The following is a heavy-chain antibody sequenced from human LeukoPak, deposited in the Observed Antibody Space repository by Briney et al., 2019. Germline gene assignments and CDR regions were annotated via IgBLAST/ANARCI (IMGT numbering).Heavy chain of an antibody. D-gene: IGHD3-22*01. V-gene: IGHV4-34*01. Sequence: SETLSLTCAVYGGSLSAYYWTWIRQPPGKGLEWIGEINHGGSTNYNPSLKSRVTISIDTSKNQFSLKLSSVTAADTAVYYCARDGQDSSGYYYYDGWFDPWGQGTLVTVSS. CDR1: GGSLSAYY. CDR2: INHGGST. J-gene: IGHJ5*02. CDR3: ARDGQDSSGYYYYDGWFDP.